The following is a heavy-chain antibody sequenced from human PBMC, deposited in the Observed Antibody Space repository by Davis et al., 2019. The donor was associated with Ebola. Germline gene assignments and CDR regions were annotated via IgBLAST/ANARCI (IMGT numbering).Heavy chain of an antibody. D-gene: IGHD4-11*01. J-gene: IGHJ4*02. Sequence: ASVKVSCKTSGYTFTGYYMHWVRQAPGQGLEWMGWINPNSGGTNYAQKFQGWVTMTRDTSISTAYMELSSLRSEDTAVYYCAVDYSEIKDYWGQGTLVTVSS. CDR1: GYTFTGYY. CDR2: INPNSGGT. CDR3: AVDYSEIKDY. V-gene: IGHV1-2*04.